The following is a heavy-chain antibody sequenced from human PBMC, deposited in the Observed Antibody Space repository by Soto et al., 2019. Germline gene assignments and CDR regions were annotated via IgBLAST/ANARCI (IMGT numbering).Heavy chain of an antibody. V-gene: IGHV4-34*01. CDR3: ARGYGRTFDY. CDR1: GGSFSGYY. J-gene: IGHJ4*02. D-gene: IGHD3-10*01. Sequence: QVQLQQWGAGLLKPSETLSLTCAVYGGSFSGYYWSWIRQPPGKGLEWLGEINHSGSTNYNPSIKSRLTKSVDTSKNQFSLKLSSVTAADTAVYYCARGYGRTFDYWGQGTLVTVSS. CDR2: INHSGST.